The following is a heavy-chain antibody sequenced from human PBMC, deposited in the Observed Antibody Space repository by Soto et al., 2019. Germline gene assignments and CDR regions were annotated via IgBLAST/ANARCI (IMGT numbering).Heavy chain of an antibody. CDR3: AKHPYSSSSYYYYGMDV. V-gene: IGHV3-23*01. Sequence: GGSLRLSCAASGFTFSSYAMSWVRQAPGKGLEWVSAISGSGGSTYYADSVKGRFTISRDNSKNTLYLQMNSLRAEDAAVYYCAKHPYSSSSYYYYGMDVWGQGTTVTVSS. D-gene: IGHD6-6*01. J-gene: IGHJ6*02. CDR2: ISGSGGST. CDR1: GFTFSSYA.